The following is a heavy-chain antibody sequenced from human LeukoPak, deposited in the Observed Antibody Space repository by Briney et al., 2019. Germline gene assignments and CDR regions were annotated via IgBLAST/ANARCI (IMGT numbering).Heavy chain of an antibody. CDR2: INPNSGGT. CDR3: ARDRYCSGGSCYFSYGMDV. D-gene: IGHD2-15*01. V-gene: IGHV1-2*02. J-gene: IGHJ6*02. CDR1: VYTVTCYY. Sequence: TSVTVSCKSSVYTVTCYYMHWVRQPPGQGLEGVGCINPNSGGTNYAQKVQGRVTMARDTSISTAYMDLSRLRSDDTAVYYCARDRYCSGGSCYFSYGMDVWGQGTTVTVSS.